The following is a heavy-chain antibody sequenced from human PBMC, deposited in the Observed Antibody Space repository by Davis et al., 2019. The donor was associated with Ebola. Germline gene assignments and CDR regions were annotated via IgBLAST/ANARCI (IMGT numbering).Heavy chain of an antibody. CDR2: INHSGST. CDR1: GGSFSGYY. D-gene: IGHD5/OR15-5a*01. Sequence: SETLSLTCAVYGGSFSGYYWSWIRQPPGKGLEWIGEINHSGSTNYNPSLKSRVTISVDTSKNQFSLKLTSVTAADTAMYYCARDRSRSLYGMDVWGQGTTVTVSS. CDR3: ARDRSRSLYGMDV. V-gene: IGHV4-34*01. J-gene: IGHJ6*02.